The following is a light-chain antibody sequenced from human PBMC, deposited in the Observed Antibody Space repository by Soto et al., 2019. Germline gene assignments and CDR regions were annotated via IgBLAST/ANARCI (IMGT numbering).Light chain of an antibody. CDR3: CSYAGSYSYV. Sequence: QSALTHPRSVSGSPGQSITISCTGTSSDVGGYNYVSWYQQHPGKAPKLMIYDVTKRPSGVPDRFSGSKSGNTASLTISGLQAEDEADYCCCSYAGSYSYVFGTGTRSPS. CDR1: SSDVGGYNY. V-gene: IGLV2-11*01. J-gene: IGLJ1*01. CDR2: DVT.